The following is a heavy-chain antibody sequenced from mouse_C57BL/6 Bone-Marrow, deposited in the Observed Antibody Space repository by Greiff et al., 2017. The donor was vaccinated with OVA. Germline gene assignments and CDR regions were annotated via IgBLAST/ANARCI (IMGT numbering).Heavy chain of an antibody. CDR3: ARDGTFYAMDY. J-gene: IGHJ4*01. Sequence: QVQLQQSGAELMKPGASVKLSCKATGYTFTGYWIEWVKQRPGHGLEWIGEILPGSGSTNYNEKFKGKATFTADTSSNTASVQLSSLTTEYSAIYCCARDGTFYAMDYWGQGTSVTVSS. D-gene: IGHD4-1*01. CDR2: ILPGSGST. V-gene: IGHV1-9*01. CDR1: GYTFTGYW.